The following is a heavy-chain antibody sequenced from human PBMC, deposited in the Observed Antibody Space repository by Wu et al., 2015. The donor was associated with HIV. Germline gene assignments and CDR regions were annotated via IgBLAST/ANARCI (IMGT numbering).Heavy chain of an antibody. V-gene: IGHV1-2*02. CDR3: ARDGIRGGRIDY. D-gene: IGHD2-15*01. CDR1: GYTFIGYY. J-gene: IGHJ4*02. CDR2: INPDTGVT. Sequence: QVQLVQSGAEMKKPGASVKVSCKTSGYTFIGYYMHWVRQAPGQGLEWMGWINPDTGVTNYARKFQGRVTMTRDTSISTAYMELSRLRSDDTAVYYCARDGIRGGRIDYWGQGTLVTVSS.